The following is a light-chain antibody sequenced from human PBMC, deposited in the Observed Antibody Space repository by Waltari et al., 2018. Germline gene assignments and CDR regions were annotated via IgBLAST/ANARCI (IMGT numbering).Light chain of an antibody. V-gene: IGKV3-20*01. CDR1: QSISKY. CDR2: ETS. CDR3: QKYERLPAT. J-gene: IGKJ1*01. Sequence: EIMLTQFSATLSLFPGEKATPPCRASQSISKYLAWYQQKPGQAPRLLIYETSRRATGIPDRFSGSGSGTDFSLTISGLEPEDFAVYYCQKYERLPATFGQGTKVEFK.